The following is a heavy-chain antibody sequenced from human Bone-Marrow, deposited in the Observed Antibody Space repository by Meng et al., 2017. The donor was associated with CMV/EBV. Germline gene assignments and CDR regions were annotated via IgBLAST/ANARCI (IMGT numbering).Heavy chain of an antibody. CDR1: GFTFSSYA. Sequence: GESLKISCAASGFTFSSYAMHWVRQAPGKGLEWVAVISYDGRNKYYADSVKGRFTISRDNSKNTLYLQMNSLRVEDTAVYYCATQDRFNIVVVPAAISGGVDYWGQGTLVTVSS. CDR2: ISYDGRNK. J-gene: IGHJ4*02. D-gene: IGHD2-2*01. CDR3: ATQDRFNIVVVPAAISGGVDY. V-gene: IGHV3-30-3*01.